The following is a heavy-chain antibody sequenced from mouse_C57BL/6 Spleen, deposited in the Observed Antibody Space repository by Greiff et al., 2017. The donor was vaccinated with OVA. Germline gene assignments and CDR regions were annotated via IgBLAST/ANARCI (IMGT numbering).Heavy chain of an antibody. D-gene: IGHD2-1*01. Sequence: EVQLQQSGPELVKPGASVKISCKASGYTFTDYYMNWVKQSHGKSLEWIGDINPNNGGTSYNQQFKGKATLTVDKSSSTAYMELRSLTAEDAAVYDWAPIYYGNYDGFAYWGQGTRVTVSA. CDR1: GYTFTDYY. CDR2: INPNNGGT. J-gene: IGHJ3*01. CDR3: APIYYGNYDGFAY. V-gene: IGHV1-26*01.